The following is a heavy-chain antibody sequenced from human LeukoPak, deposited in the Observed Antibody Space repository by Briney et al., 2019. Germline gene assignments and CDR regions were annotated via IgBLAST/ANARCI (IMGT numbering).Heavy chain of an antibody. CDR3: ARGSSGSFDY. Sequence: SQTLSLTCDISGDSVSGNIVAWNWIRQSPSRGLEWPGRTNYRSKWYNDYAVSVRGRITINPDTSKQRFSLQLDSVTPEDTAVEYRARGSSGSFDYWGQGTLVTVSS. D-gene: IGHD6-19*01. J-gene: IGHJ4*02. V-gene: IGHV6-1*01. CDR2: TNYRSKWYN. CDR1: GDSVSGNIVA.